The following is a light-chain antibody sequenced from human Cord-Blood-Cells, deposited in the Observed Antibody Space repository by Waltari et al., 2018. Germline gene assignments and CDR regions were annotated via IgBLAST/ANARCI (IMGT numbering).Light chain of an antibody. Sequence: QSVLTQPPSASGTPGQRVTISCSGSSSNIGSNTVNWYQQLPGTAPKLLIYSNNQRPSGVPDRVSGSKSGTSASLAISGLQSEDEADYYCAAWDDSLRWVFGGGTKLTVL. CDR2: SNN. CDR3: AAWDDSLRWV. V-gene: IGLV1-44*01. J-gene: IGLJ3*02. CDR1: SSNIGSNT.